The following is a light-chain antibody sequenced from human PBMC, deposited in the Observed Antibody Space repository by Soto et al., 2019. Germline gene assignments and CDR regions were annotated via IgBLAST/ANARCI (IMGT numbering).Light chain of an antibody. Sequence: DIQMTQSPSTLSASVRDRVTITCRASQSVGSWLAWYQQKPGKAPKYLIYKASILESGVPSRFRGSGSGTEFTLTISSLQPDDFATYYCQQYDAYPWTFGQGTKLDFK. CDR2: KAS. CDR1: QSVGSW. J-gene: IGKJ2*02. CDR3: QQYDAYPWT. V-gene: IGKV1-5*03.